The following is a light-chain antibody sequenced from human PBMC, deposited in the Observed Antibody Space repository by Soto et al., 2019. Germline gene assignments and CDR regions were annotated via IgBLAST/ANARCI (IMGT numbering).Light chain of an antibody. J-gene: IGKJ1*01. CDR2: AAS. CDR3: LQDYTFPRT. CDR1: QGIRND. V-gene: IGKV1-6*01. Sequence: AIQMTQSPSSLSASVGDRVTITCRASQGIRNDLGWYQQKTGKAPKLLIYAASTLQSGVPSRFSGSGSGTDFTLTISSLQPEDVATYYCLQDYTFPRTFGQGTKVEIK.